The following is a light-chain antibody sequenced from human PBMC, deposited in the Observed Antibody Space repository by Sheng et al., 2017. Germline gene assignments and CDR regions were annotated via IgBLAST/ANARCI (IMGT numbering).Light chain of an antibody. V-gene: IGLV2-14*02. CDR1: SSDIGGYNL. CDR3: SSYTSSNYV. Sequence: QSALTQPASVSGSPGQSITISCTGTSSDIGGYNLVSWYQQHPGKAPKVIIYEGSERPSGVSNRFSGSKSGNTASLTISGLQAEDEADYYCSSYTSSNYVFGTGTKVTVL. J-gene: IGLJ1*01. CDR2: EGS.